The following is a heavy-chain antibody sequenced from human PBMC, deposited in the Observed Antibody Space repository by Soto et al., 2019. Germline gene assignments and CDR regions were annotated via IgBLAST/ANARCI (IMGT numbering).Heavy chain of an antibody. V-gene: IGHV4-34*01. CDR2: INHTGGT. Sequence: SETLSLTCTVSGGSITTGGYYWSWIRQLPGKGLEWIGEINHTGGTHYNPSLKSRVTMSVDTSKNQFSLRLSSVTAADTAIYYCATRITVFGLLIPPFDPWGQGTQVTVSS. J-gene: IGHJ5*02. CDR3: ATRITVFGLLIPPFDP. D-gene: IGHD3-3*01. CDR1: GGSITTGGYY.